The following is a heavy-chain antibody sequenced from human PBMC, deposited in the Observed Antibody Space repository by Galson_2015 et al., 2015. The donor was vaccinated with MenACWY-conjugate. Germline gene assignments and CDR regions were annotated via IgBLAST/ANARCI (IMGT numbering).Heavy chain of an antibody. J-gene: IGHJ2*01. CDR1: GGSISSSNYY. CDR2: IYYSGDT. CDR3: ARLPSTNSWYWYFDL. Sequence: SETLSLTCTVSGGSISSSNYYWGWIRQPPGKGLEWIGNIYYSGDTYYNPSLKSRVSISVDTSKNQFSLKLSSVSAADTAVYYCARLPSTNSWYWYFDLWGRGTLVTVSS. V-gene: IGHV4-39*01. D-gene: IGHD2-2*01.